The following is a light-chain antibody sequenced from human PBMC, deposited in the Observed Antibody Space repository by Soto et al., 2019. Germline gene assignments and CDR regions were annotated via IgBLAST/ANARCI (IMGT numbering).Light chain of an antibody. J-gene: IGLJ3*02. CDR2: DAS. V-gene: IGLV2-11*01. CDR1: SSDVGAYNH. Sequence: QSALTQPRSVSGSPGQSVTISCAGTSSDVGAYNHVSWYQQHPGKAPKLMIYDASKRPSGVPDRFSASKSGNTASLTISGLQAEDEADYYCCSYVGSYTWVFGGGTQLTVL. CDR3: CSYVGSYTWV.